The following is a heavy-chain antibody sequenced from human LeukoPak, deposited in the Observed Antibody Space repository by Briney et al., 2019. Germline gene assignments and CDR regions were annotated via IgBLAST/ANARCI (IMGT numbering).Heavy chain of an antibody. Sequence: PSETLSLTCAVYGGSFSGYYWSWIRQPPGKGLEWIGEINHSGSTNYNPSLKSRVTISVDTSKNQFSLKLSSVTAADTAVYYCARGTTYYDILTGHQYHYYMDVWGKGTTVTVSS. D-gene: IGHD3-9*01. CDR1: GGSFSGYY. CDR3: ARGTTYYDILTGHQYHYYMDV. CDR2: INHSGST. J-gene: IGHJ6*03. V-gene: IGHV4-34*01.